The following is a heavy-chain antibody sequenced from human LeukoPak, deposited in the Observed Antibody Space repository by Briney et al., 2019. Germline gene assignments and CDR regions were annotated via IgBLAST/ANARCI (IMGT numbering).Heavy chain of an antibody. D-gene: IGHD6-6*01. J-gene: IGHJ4*02. CDR2: IYYTGST. Sequence: SETLSLTCTVSGDSIDGFWWSWIRQPPGKGLEWLGYIYYTGSTNYNPSLKSRVTFSLDTSKKQFSLKLTSVTAADTAIYYCARRPSARPGEFDYWGQGTLVTVSS. CDR1: GDSIDGFW. CDR3: ARRPSARPGEFDY. V-gene: IGHV4-59*01.